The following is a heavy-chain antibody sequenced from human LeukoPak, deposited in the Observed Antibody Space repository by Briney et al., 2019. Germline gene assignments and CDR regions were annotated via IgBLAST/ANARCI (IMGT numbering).Heavy chain of an antibody. V-gene: IGHV3-73*01. Sequence: GGSLKLSCAASGFTFGDSAMHWVRQASGTGLEWVGRVRGKANSYATAYATSVKGRFTISRDDSKNTAYLQMDCLKTEDTAVYYCATYYYGSGSYYPVFDHWGQGTLVTVSS. CDR1: GFTFGDSA. CDR2: VRGKANSYAT. J-gene: IGHJ4*02. D-gene: IGHD3-10*01. CDR3: ATYYYGSGSYYPVFDH.